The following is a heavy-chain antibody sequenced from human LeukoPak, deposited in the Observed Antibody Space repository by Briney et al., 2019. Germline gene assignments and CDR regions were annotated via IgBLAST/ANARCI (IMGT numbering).Heavy chain of an antibody. CDR2: IYYSGST. CDR1: GGSISSGGYY. CDR3: ARAYYGSGSYFDY. J-gene: IGHJ4*02. V-gene: IGHV4-31*03. Sequence: SQTLSLTCTVSGGSISSGGYYWSWIRFHPGKGLEWIGYIYYSGSTYYNPSLKSRVTISVDTSKNQFSLKLNSVTAADTAVYYCARAYYGSGSYFDYWGRGTLVTVSS. D-gene: IGHD3-10*01.